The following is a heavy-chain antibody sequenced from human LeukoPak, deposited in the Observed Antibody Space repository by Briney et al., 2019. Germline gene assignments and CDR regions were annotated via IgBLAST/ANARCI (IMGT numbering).Heavy chain of an antibody. CDR3: ARFTSDTAMNY. D-gene: IGHD5-18*01. V-gene: IGHV3-48*03. J-gene: IGHJ4*02. CDR1: GFTFSSYE. CDR2: ISSSGSTI. Sequence: GGSLRLSCAASGFTFSSYEMNWVRQAPGKGLEWVSYISSSGSTIYYADSVKGRFTISRDNAKNSLYLQMNSLRAEDTAVYYCARFTSDTAMNYWGQGTLVTVSS.